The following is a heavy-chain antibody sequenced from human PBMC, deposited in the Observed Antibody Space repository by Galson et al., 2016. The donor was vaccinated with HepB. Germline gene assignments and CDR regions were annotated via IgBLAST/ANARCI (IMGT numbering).Heavy chain of an antibody. CDR1: GGTFSSFA. V-gene: IGHV1-69*13. CDR2: IIPMFGTP. CDR3: ASHTRGKNDSGRYEFNY. Sequence: SVKVSCKASGGTFSSFAINWVRQAPGQGLEWMGGIIPMFGTPNHAQKFRGRVTITAEESTSTAYMELSSRRSKDQAVYFRASHTRGKNDSGRYEFNYWGQGTLVTVSS. J-gene: IGHJ4*02. D-gene: IGHD3-10*01.